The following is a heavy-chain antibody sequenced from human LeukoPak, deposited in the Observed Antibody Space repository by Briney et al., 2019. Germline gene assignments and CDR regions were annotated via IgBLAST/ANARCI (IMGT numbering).Heavy chain of an antibody. D-gene: IGHD3-10*01. J-gene: IGHJ4*02. CDR3: ARDLFPTKDYYGSGCYYGPFDY. V-gene: IGHV3-66*01. CDR1: GFTVSSNY. CDR2: IYSGGST. Sequence: GGSLRLSCAASGFTVSSNYMSWVRQAPGKGLEWVSVIYSGGSTYYADSVKGRFTISRDNSKNTLYLQMNSLRAEDTAVYYCARDLFPTKDYYGSGCYYGPFDYWGQGTLVTVSS.